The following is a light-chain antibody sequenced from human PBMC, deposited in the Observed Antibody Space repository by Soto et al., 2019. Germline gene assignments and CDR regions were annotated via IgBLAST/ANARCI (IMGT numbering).Light chain of an antibody. J-gene: IGLJ2*01. CDR2: LNSDGSH. V-gene: IGLV4-69*01. CDR3: QTWGTGPVV. CDR1: SGHSSYA. Sequence: QPVLTQSPPASASLGASVKLTCTLSSGHSSYAIAWHQQQPEKGPRYLMKLNSDGSHSKGDGIPDRFSGSSSGAERYLTISSLQSEDEADYYCQTWGTGPVVFGGGTQLTVL.